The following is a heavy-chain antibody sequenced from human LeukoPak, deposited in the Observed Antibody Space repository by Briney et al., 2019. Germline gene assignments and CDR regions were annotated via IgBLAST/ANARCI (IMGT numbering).Heavy chain of an antibody. J-gene: IGHJ6*02. D-gene: IGHD3-10*01. CDR3: ARDIGYYYGEPYYGMDV. V-gene: IGHV3-30-3*01. CDR1: RFTFSSYA. Sequence: AGRSLRLSCAASRFTFSSYAMHWVRQAPGKGLEWVAVISYDGSNKYYADSVKGRFTISRDNSKNTLYLQMNSLRAEDTAVYYCARDIGYYYGEPYYGMDVWGQGTTVTVSS. CDR2: ISYDGSNK.